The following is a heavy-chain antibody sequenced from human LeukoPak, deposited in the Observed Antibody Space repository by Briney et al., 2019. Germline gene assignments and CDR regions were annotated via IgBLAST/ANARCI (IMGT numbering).Heavy chain of an antibody. J-gene: IGHJ5*01. CDR1: GFTFSRFA. CDR3: AKLGQIRHFDFVNWFDS. CDR2: ITSDATNK. V-gene: IGHV3-30*18. Sequence: GGSLRLSCVASGFTFSRFAMHWVRQAPGKGPEWVSLITSDATNKYYADSVKGRFTISRDNSRNILYLQMNSLRAEDTAVYYCAKLGQIRHFDFVNWFDSWGQGTLAIVSS. D-gene: IGHD3-9*01.